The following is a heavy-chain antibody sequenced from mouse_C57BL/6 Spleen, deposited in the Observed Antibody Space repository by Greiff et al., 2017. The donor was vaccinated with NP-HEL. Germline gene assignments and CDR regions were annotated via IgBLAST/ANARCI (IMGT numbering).Heavy chain of an antibody. CDR3: TTATVVAGNYFDY. J-gene: IGHJ2*01. V-gene: IGHV1-15*01. Sequence: VQLQQSGAELVRPGASVTLSCKASGYTFTDYEMHWVKQTPVHGLEWIGAIDPETCGTAYNQKFKGKAILTADKSSSTAYMELRSLTSEDSAVYYCTTATVVAGNYFDYWGQGTTLTVSS. CDR1: GYTFTDYE. CDR2: IDPETCGT. D-gene: IGHD1-1*01.